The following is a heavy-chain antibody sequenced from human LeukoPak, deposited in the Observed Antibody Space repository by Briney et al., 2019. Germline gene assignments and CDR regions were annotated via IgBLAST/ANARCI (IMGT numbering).Heavy chain of an antibody. Sequence: GGSLRLSCAASGFTFSSYAMHWVRQAPGKGLEWVAVISYDGSNKYYADSVKGRFTISGDNSKNTLYLQMNSLRAEDTAVYYCARGGSSGYWGIDYWGQGTLVTVSS. CDR1: GFTFSSYA. J-gene: IGHJ4*02. CDR2: ISYDGSNK. D-gene: IGHD6-19*01. V-gene: IGHV3-30-3*01. CDR3: ARGGSSGYWGIDY.